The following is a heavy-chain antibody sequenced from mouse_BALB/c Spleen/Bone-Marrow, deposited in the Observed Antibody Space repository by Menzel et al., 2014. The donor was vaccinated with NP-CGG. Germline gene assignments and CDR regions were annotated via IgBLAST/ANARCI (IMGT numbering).Heavy chain of an antibody. D-gene: IGHD1-1*01. V-gene: IGHV5-12-1*01. J-gene: IGHJ3*01. CDR1: GFAFSSHD. Sequence: EVKLMESGGGLVKPGGSLKLSCAASGFAFSSHDMSWVRQTPEKRLERVAYISSGGGSTYYSDTVKGRFTISRDNAKNTLYLQMSSLKSEDTAMYYCVRQGAVAATRGFAYWGQGTLVTVSA. CDR3: VRQGAVAATRGFAY. CDR2: ISSGGGST.